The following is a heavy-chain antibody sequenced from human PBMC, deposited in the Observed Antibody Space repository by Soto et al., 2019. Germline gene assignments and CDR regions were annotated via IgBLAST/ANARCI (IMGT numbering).Heavy chain of an antibody. D-gene: IGHD1-26*01. CDR3: ARADYSGNYFGWLDP. J-gene: IGHJ5*02. CDR1: GGSITSHY. Sequence: LSLTCTVSGGSITSHYWNWIRQPPGKGLEWIGFFYYSGSTNYNPSLKSRVTISVDTSKNQFSLKLSSVTAADTAVYYCARADYSGNYFGWLDPWGQGTLVTVPS. CDR2: FYYSGST. V-gene: IGHV4-59*11.